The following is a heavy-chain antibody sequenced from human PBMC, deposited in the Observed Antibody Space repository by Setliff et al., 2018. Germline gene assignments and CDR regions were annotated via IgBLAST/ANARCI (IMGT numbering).Heavy chain of an antibody. CDR1: GGSISSGDYY. CDR3: ARGGEGALGIPYYGMDV. D-gene: IGHD2-21*01. J-gene: IGHJ6*02. Sequence: SETLSLTCTVSGGSISSGDYYWSWIRQPPGKGLEWIGYIYYSGSTYYNPSLKSRVTISVDTSKNQFSLKLSSVTAADTAVYYYARGGEGALGIPYYGMDVWGQGTTVTVSS. V-gene: IGHV4-30-4*08. CDR2: IYYSGST.